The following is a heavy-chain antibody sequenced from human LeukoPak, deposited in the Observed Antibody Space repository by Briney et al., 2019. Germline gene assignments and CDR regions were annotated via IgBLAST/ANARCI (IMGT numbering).Heavy chain of an antibody. Sequence: PGGSLRLSCAASGFTFSSYGMHWVRQAPGTGLEWVAVISHDGDHKYHADSVKGRFTISRDNSKNTLYLQMNSLRAEDTAVYYCARVAWFGEFYFDYWGQGTLVTVSS. CDR3: ARVAWFGEFYFDY. CDR2: ISHDGDHK. CDR1: GFTFSSYG. D-gene: IGHD3-10*01. V-gene: IGHV3-30*12. J-gene: IGHJ4*02.